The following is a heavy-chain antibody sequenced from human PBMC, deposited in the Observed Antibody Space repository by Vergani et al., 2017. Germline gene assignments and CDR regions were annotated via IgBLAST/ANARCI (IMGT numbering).Heavy chain of an antibody. D-gene: IGHD1-1*01. CDR2: ISSSSSYI. CDR3: ASLVGTDNWNDGSADY. Sequence: EVQLVESGGGLVKPGGSLRLSCAASGFTFSSYSMNWVRQAPGKGLEWVSSISSSSSYISYADSVKGRFTISRDNAKNSLYLQMNSLRAEDTAVYYCASLVGTDNWNDGSADYWGQGTLVTVSS. J-gene: IGHJ4*02. V-gene: IGHV3-21*01. CDR1: GFTFSSYS.